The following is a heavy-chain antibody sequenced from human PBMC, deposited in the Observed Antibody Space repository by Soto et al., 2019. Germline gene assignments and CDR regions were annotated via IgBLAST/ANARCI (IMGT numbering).Heavy chain of an antibody. CDR3: ARERVVVVAAHFDY. D-gene: IGHD2-15*01. CDR1: GGSISSYY. V-gene: IGHV4-59*12. J-gene: IGHJ4*02. CDR2: IYYSGST. Sequence: SETLSLTCTVSGGSISSYYWSWIRQPPGKGLEWIGYIYYSGSTNYNPSLKSRVTISVDTSKNQFSLKLSSVTAADTAVYYCARERVVVVAAHFDYWGQGTLVTVSS.